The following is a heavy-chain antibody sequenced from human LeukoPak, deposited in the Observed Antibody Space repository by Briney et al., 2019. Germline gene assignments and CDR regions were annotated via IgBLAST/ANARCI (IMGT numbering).Heavy chain of an antibody. CDR3: ARDWGSIVVVPAAPENYFDY. CDR2: ISYDGSNK. V-gene: IGHV3-30*04. D-gene: IGHD2-2*01. CDR1: GFTFSSYA. J-gene: IGHJ4*01. Sequence: PGGSLRLSCAASGFTFSSYAMHWVRQAPGKGLEWVAVISYDGSNKYYADSVKGRFTISRDNSKNTLYLQMNSLRAEDTAVYYCARDWGSIVVVPAAPENYFDYWGQEPWSPSPQ.